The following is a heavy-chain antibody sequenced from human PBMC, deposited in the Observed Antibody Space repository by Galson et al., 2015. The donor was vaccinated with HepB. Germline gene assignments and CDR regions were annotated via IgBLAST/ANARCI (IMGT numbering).Heavy chain of an antibody. V-gene: IGHV6-1*01. CDR1: GDSVSSYSAA. CDR3: AMFRDCSSTSCYSRLGRQNYYYYMDV. D-gene: IGHD2-2*01. CDR2: TYYRSKWYN. Sequence: CAISGDSVSSYSAAWNWIRQSPSRGLEGLGRTYYRSKWYNDYAVSVKSRITINPDTSKNQFSLQLNSVTPEDTAVYYCAMFRDCSSTSCYSRLGRQNYYYYMDVWGKGTTVTVSS. J-gene: IGHJ6*03.